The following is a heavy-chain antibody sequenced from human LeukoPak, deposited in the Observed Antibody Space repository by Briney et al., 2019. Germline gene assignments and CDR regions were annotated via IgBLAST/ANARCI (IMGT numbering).Heavy chain of an antibody. Sequence: PGGSLRLSCAASGFTFSSYWMHWVRQAPGKGLVWVSRINSGGSSTSYADSVKGRFTISRDNSKNTLYLRMNSLRAEDTAVYYCAKGYDLWGDGDFDYWGQGTLVTVSS. D-gene: IGHD4-17*01. CDR1: GFTFSSYW. CDR3: AKGYDLWGDGDFDY. V-gene: IGHV3-74*01. CDR2: INSGGSST. J-gene: IGHJ4*02.